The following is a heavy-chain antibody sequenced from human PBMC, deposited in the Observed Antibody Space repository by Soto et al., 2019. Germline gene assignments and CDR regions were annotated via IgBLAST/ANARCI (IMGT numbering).Heavy chain of an antibody. CDR2: IWYDGSNK. CDR1: GFTFSSYG. CDR3: ARDRYCSSTSCYDSYDYYYGMDV. V-gene: IGHV3-33*01. D-gene: IGHD2-2*01. J-gene: IGHJ6*02. Sequence: GGSLRLSCAASGFTFSSYGMHWVRQAPGKGLEWVAVIWYDGSNKYYADSVKGRFTISRDNSKNTLYLQMNSLRAEDTAVYYCARDRYCSSTSCYDSYDYYYGMDVWGQGTTVTVSS.